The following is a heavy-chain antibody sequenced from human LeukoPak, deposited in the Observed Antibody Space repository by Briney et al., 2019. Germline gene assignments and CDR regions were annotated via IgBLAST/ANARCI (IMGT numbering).Heavy chain of an antibody. CDR3: ARGLLDY. CDR1: GSTFSSYA. Sequence: GGSLRLSCAASGSTFSSYAMSWVRQAPGKGLEWVSVIYNADTTFYADSVKGRFSISRDNSKNTLYLQMGSLRAEDMAVYYCARGLLDYWGQGTLVTVSS. CDR2: IYNADTT. J-gene: IGHJ4*02. V-gene: IGHV3-66*01. D-gene: IGHD5-12*01.